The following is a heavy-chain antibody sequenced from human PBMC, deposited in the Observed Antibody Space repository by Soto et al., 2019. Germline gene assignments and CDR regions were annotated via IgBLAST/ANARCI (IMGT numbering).Heavy chain of an antibody. CDR3: ALRFGTA. CDR1: GASISSGDYY. CDR2: IYYSGTT. Sequence: SETLSLTCTVSGASISSGDYYWTWIRQPPGKGLEWIGYIYYSGTTYYNPSLKSRVSISLDASKNRFSLKLTSVTAADTGVYYCALRFGTAWGQGTTVTVSS. D-gene: IGHD5-12*01. J-gene: IGHJ6*02. V-gene: IGHV4-30-4*01.